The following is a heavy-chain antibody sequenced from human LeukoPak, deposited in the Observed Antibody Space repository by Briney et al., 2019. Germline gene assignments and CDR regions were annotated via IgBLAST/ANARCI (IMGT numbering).Heavy chain of an antibody. CDR3: ARSFRGTTGRPVDY. J-gene: IGHJ4*02. D-gene: IGHD1-7*01. CDR1: GYSISSGYY. Sequence: TSETLSLTCIVSGYSISSGYYWGRIRQPLGKGLEWIGSIYHSGSTYYNPSLKSRVTISVDTSKNQFSLKLSSVTAADTAVYYCARSFRGTTGRPVDYWGQGTLVTVSS. CDR2: IYHSGST. V-gene: IGHV4-38-2*02.